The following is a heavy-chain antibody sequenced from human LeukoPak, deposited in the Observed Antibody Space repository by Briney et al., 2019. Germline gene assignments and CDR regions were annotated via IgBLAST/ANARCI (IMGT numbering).Heavy chain of an antibody. CDR2: ISWNSGSI. Sequence: GGSLRLSCAASGFTFDDYAMHWVRQAPGKGLEWVSGISWNSGSIGYADSVKGRFTISRDNAKNSLYLQMNSLRAEDTALYYCAKDRGYSSSFLQPFDIWGQGTMVTVSS. CDR3: AKDRGYSSSFLQPFDI. J-gene: IGHJ3*02. V-gene: IGHV3-9*01. CDR1: GFTFDDYA. D-gene: IGHD6-13*01.